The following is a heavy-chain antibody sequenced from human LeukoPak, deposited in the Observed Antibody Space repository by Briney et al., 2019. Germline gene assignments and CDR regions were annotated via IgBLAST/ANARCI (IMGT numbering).Heavy chain of an antibody. CDR3: ARFNEQQMYFQH. CDR1: GFTFSSYA. D-gene: IGHD6-13*01. Sequence: GGSLRLSCAASGFTFSSYAMHWVRQAPGKGLEWVAVISYDGSNKYYADSVKGRFTISRDNSKNTLYLQMNSLRAEDTAVYYCARFNEQQMYFQHWGQGTLVTVSS. J-gene: IGHJ1*01. CDR2: ISYDGSNK. V-gene: IGHV3-30*14.